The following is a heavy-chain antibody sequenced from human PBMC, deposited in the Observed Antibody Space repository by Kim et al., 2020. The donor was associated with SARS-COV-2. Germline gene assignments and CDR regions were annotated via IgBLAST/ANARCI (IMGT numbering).Heavy chain of an antibody. Sequence: ASVKVSCKASGYTFTSYGISWVRQAPGQGLEWMGWISAYNGNTNYAQKLQGRVTMTTDTSTSTAYMELRSLRSDDTAVYYCARDYYDFWSGPNWFDPWGQGTLVTVSS. J-gene: IGHJ5*02. V-gene: IGHV1-18*01. D-gene: IGHD3-3*01. CDR2: ISAYNGNT. CDR1: GYTFTSYG. CDR3: ARDYYDFWSGPNWFDP.